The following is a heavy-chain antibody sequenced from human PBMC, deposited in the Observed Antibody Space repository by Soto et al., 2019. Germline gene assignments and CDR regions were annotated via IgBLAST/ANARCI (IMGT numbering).Heavy chain of an antibody. CDR2: IKQDGSEK. J-gene: IGHJ3*01. Sequence: EVQLVESGGGLVQPGGSLRLSCAASGFTFSSYWMSWVRQAPGKGLEWVANIKQDGSEKYYVDSVKGRFTISRDNAKNSLYLQMNSLRAEDTAVYYCAREEVTYYYGSGLVWGQGTMVTFSS. CDR3: AREEVTYYYGSGLV. V-gene: IGHV3-7*01. D-gene: IGHD3-10*01. CDR1: GFTFSSYW.